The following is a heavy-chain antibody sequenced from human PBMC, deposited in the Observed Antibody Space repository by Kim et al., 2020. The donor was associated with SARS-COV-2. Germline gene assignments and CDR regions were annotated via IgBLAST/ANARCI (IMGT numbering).Heavy chain of an antibody. Sequence: GRFTISRDNSKNTLDLQMNSLRAEDTAVYYCAKDRRYYDSSGYYFGAVDYWGQRTLVTVSS. CDR3: AKDRRYYDSSGYYFGAVDY. D-gene: IGHD3-22*01. V-gene: IGHV3-23*01. J-gene: IGHJ4*02.